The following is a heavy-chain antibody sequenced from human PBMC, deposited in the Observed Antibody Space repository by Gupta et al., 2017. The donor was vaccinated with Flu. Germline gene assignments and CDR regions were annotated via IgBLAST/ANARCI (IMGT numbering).Heavy chain of an antibody. CDR2: ISGGGDTT. J-gene: IGHJ4*02. D-gene: IGHD4-23*01. Sequence: EVQLLESGGGLAPPGGSLRLSCAASGFTFSTYGMSWVRQAPGKGLEWVSVISGGGDTTYYADSVKGRFTISRDNAENTLSLQMNSLRAEDTAVYYCAKGDYGGDSLFYFDYWGQGTLVTVSS. V-gene: IGHV3-23*01. CDR3: AKGDYGGDSLFYFDY. CDR1: GFTFSTYG.